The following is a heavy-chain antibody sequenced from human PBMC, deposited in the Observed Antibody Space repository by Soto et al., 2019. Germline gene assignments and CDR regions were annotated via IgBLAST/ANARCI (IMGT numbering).Heavy chain of an antibody. Sequence: GGSLRLSCAASGFTFSSYAMHWVRQAPGKGLEWVAVISYDGSNKYYADSVKGRFTISRDNSKNTLYLQMNSLRAEDTAVYYCARDKEQWLHGIMYYYYGMDVWGQGTTVTVSS. V-gene: IGHV3-30-3*01. J-gene: IGHJ6*02. CDR2: ISYDGSNK. CDR3: ARDKEQWLHGIMYYYYGMDV. D-gene: IGHD6-19*01. CDR1: GFTFSSYA.